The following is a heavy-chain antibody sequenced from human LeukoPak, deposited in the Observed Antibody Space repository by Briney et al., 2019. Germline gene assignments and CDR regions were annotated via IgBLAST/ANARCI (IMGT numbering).Heavy chain of an antibody. Sequence: SETLSLTCTVSGGSISSYYWSWIRQPPGKGLEWIGYIYYSGTTNCNPSLKSRVTISLDTSKNQFSLKLSSVTASDTAVYYCARSAGPGDYAFDIWGQGTMVTVSS. CDR3: ARSAGPGDYAFDI. J-gene: IGHJ3*02. D-gene: IGHD2-21*01. V-gene: IGHV4-59*08. CDR1: GGSISSYY. CDR2: IYYSGTT.